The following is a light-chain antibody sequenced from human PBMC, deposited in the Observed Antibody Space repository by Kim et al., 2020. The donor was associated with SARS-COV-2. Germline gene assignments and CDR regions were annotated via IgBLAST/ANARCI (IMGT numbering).Light chain of an antibody. CDR3: QQSYSTPVT. Sequence: ATVGDRVTLTCRARQGIRTFVNWYQQKPGKVPKLLISATSILQSGVSSRFSCSGSGTDFTLTISSLQPEDFATYYCQQSYSTPVTFGGGTKVDIK. CDR1: QGIRTF. J-gene: IGKJ4*01. CDR2: ATS. V-gene: IGKV1-39*01.